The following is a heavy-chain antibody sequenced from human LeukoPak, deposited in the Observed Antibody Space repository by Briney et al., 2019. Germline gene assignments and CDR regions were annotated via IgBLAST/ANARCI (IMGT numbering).Heavy chain of an antibody. D-gene: IGHD2-2*01. J-gene: IGHJ6*02. CDR3: ARDIVVVPAALGHYYYGMDV. V-gene: IGHV3-21*01. Sequence: GGSLRLSCVASGFPFSSYWMTWVRQAPGKGLEWVSSISSSSSYIYYADSVKGRFTISRDNAKNSLYLQMNSLRAEDTAVYYCARDIVVVPAALGHYYYGMDVWGQGTTVTVSS. CDR2: ISSSSSYI. CDR1: GFPFSSYW.